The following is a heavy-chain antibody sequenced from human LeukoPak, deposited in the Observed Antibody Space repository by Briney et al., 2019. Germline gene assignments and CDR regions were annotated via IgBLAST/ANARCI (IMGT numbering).Heavy chain of an antibody. Sequence: SETLFLTCSVSGYSISSGYYWGWIRQPPGKGLEWIGSIFHSGSTYYNPSLKSRVTISVDTSKNQFSLKLSSVTATDTAVYYCARDSYSSGWYPGGAFDIWGQGTMVTVSS. CDR3: ARDSYSSGWYPGGAFDI. CDR2: IFHSGST. V-gene: IGHV4-38-2*02. D-gene: IGHD6-19*01. CDR1: GYSISSGYY. J-gene: IGHJ3*02.